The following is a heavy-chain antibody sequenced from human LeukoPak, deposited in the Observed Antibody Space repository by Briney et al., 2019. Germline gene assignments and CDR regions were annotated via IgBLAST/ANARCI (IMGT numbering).Heavy chain of an antibody. CDR1: GVSISSTNW. V-gene: IGHV4-4*02. CDR2: VHLSGRT. CDR3: AREGGPYRPLDY. J-gene: IGHJ4*02. Sequence: SETLSLTCGVSGVSISSTNWWTWVRQPPGEGLEWIGEVHLSGRTNYNPSLESRVTMSVDMSENHISLKLTSVTAAETAVYYCAREGGPYRPLDYSGQGTLVTVSS.